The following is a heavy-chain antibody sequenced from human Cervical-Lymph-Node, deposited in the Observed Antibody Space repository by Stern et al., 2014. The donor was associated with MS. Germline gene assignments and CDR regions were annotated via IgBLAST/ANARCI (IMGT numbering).Heavy chain of an antibody. J-gene: IGHJ5*02. D-gene: IGHD3-22*01. CDR1: GYTFTGYY. CDR2: INPNSVGT. CDR3: ARAEDSSGYSGNWFDP. V-gene: IGHV1-2*06. Sequence: VQLVESGAEVKKPGASVKVSCKASGYTFTGYYMHWVRQAPGQGLEWMGRINPNSVGTNYAQKLQGRVPMTRDTSISPAYMELSRLRSDDTAMYYCARAEDSSGYSGNWFDPWGQGTLVTVSS.